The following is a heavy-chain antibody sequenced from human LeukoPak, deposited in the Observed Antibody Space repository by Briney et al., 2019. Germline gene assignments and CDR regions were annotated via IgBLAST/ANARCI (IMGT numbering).Heavy chain of an antibody. V-gene: IGHV3-7*01. CDR1: GFRFTGYW. Sequence: PGGSLRLSCAASGFRFTGYWMTWVRQAPGKGLEWVARLHPDGSERNYVGSVEGRFTVSGDNAKSSLYLQMNSLRVEDTAVYYCARGGYSFDYLGQGTLATVSS. D-gene: IGHD5-12*01. CDR2: LHPDGSER. CDR3: ARGGYSFDY. J-gene: IGHJ4*02.